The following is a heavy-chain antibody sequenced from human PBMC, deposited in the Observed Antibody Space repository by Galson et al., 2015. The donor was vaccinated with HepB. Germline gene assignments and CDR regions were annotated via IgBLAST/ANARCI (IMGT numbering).Heavy chain of an antibody. J-gene: IGHJ5*02. CDR1: GFTFSNAW. D-gene: IGHD3-3*01. CDR3: TTARPSLSITIFGVVNWFDP. CDR2: IKSKTDGGTT. Sequence: SLRLSCAASGFTFSNAWMSWVRQAPGKGPEWVGRIKSKTDGGTTDYAAPVKGRFTISRDDSKNTLYLQMNSLKTEDTAVYYCTTARPSLSITIFGVVNWFDPWGQGTLVTVSS. V-gene: IGHV3-15*01.